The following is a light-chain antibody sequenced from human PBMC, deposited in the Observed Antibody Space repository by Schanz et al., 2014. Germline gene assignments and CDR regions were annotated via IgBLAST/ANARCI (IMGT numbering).Light chain of an antibody. CDR2: DAS. J-gene: IGKJ2*01. CDR1: QSITSY. Sequence: EIVLTQSPATLSVSPGERATLSCRASQSITSYLAWYQQKPGQAPRLLIYDASNRATGIPARFSGSGSGTDFTLTISRLEPEDFAVYYCQRHGSSPLYTFGQGTKVEVK. V-gene: IGKV3-11*01. CDR3: QRHGSSPLYT.